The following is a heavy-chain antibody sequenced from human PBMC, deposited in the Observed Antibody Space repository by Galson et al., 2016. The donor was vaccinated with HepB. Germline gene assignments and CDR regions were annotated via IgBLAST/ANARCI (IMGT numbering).Heavy chain of an antibody. D-gene: IGHD2-2*01. V-gene: IGHV3-21*01. Sequence: SLRLSCAASGFTFSSYAMDWVRQAPGKGLEWVSSIDRSSRYIYYAASVKGRFTISRDNARNSLFLQMNSLSAEDPAVYYCARDSGYGSNFNCQATIDCWGQGTLVTVSS. J-gene: IGHJ4*02. CDR1: GFTFSSYA. CDR2: IDRSSRYI. CDR3: ARDSGYGSNFNCQATIDC.